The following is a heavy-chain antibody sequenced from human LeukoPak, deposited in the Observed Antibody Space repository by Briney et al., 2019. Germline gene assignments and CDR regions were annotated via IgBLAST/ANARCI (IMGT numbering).Heavy chain of an antibody. D-gene: IGHD3-10*01. Sequence: SETLSLTCTVSGGSISSGDYYWSWLRQPPGKGLEWIGYIYYSGSTYYNPSLKSRVTMSVDTSKNQFSLKLSSVTAADTAVYYCARDRDRGGLWFGEMMGDAFDIWGQGTMVTVSS. V-gene: IGHV4-30-4*01. CDR3: ARDRDRGGLWFGEMMGDAFDI. J-gene: IGHJ3*02. CDR1: GGSISSGDYY. CDR2: IYYSGST.